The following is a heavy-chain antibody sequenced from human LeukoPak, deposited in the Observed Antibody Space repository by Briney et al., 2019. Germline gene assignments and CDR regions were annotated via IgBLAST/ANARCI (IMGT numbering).Heavy chain of an antibody. V-gene: IGHV3-23*01. CDR3: ARWGCPPGKGAFDI. CDR1: GFTFSSSA. J-gene: IGHJ3*02. CDR2: ISGSGGST. D-gene: IGHD3-16*01. Sequence: PGGSLRLSCAASGFTFSSSAMSWVRQAPGKGLEWVSSISGSGGSTYYADSVKGRFTISRDNAKNSLYLQMNSLRAEDTAVYYCARWGCPPGKGAFDIWGQGTMVTVSS.